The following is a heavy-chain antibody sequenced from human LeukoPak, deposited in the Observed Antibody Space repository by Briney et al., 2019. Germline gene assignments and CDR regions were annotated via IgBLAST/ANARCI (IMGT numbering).Heavy chain of an antibody. Sequence: GGSLRLSCAAFSGFAMSWVLQAPGRGLEWVSAINGRGDDTYYPDSVKGRFTISRDNSNNTLYLQMNSLRAEDTAVYYCAKGHRSSSSFFDSWGQGILVTVSS. CDR2: INGRGDDT. V-gene: IGHV3-23*01. D-gene: IGHD6-19*01. J-gene: IGHJ4*02. CDR1: SGFA. CDR3: AKGHRSSSSFFDS.